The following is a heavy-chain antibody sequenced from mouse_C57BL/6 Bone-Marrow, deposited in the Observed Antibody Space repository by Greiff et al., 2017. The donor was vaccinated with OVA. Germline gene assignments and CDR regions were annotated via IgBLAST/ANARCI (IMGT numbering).Heavy chain of an antibody. J-gene: IGHJ2*01. CDR1: GYTFTSYG. CDR2: IYPRSGNT. D-gene: IGHD1-1*01. V-gene: IGHV1-81*01. Sequence: QVQLQQSGAELARPGASVKLSCKASGYTFTSYGISWVKQRTGQGLEWIGEIYPRSGNTYYNEKFKGKATLTADKSSSTAYMELRSLTSEDSAVYFCARMGYGSSYRGYFDYWGQGTTLTVSS. CDR3: ARMGYGSSYRGYFDY.